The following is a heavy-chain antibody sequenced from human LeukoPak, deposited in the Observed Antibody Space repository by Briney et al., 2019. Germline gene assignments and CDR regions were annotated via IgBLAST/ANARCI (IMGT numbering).Heavy chain of an antibody. V-gene: IGHV4-34*01. CDR3: ARDIVVVPAAIRGRFWFDP. J-gene: IGHJ5*02. CDR1: GGPSSGYY. D-gene: IGHD2-2*02. CDR2: INNSGST. Sequence: PSETLSLTCAVYGGPSSGYYWSGLPHPPGKGREGLGEINNSGSTNYNPSLKSRVTISVDTSKNQFPLKLSSVTAADTAVYYCARDIVVVPAAIRGRFWFDPWGQGTLVTVSS.